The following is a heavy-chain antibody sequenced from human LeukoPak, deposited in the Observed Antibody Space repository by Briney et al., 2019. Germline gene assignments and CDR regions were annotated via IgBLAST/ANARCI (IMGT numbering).Heavy chain of an antibody. V-gene: IGHV3-7*01. CDR1: GFTFNSYW. D-gene: IGHD2-21*02. CDR2: IKDDGSEK. Sequence: PGGSLRLSCAASGFTFNSYWMTWIRQAPGKRLEWVAFIKDDGSEKYYGDMMRGRFTVSRDNAKKTLYLQMNNLRVDDTAFYYCARSDQLTDYYYQNPLFDHWGQGTLVTVSS. J-gene: IGHJ5*02. CDR3: ARSDQLTDYYYQNPLFDH.